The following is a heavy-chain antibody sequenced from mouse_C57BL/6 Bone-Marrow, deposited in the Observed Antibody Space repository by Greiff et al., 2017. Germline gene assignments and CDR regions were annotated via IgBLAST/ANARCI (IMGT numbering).Heavy chain of an antibody. Sequence: EVQVVESGGGLVQPGGSLSLSCAASGFTFTDYYMSWVRQPPGKALEWLGFIRNKANGYTTEYSASVKGRFTISRDNSQSILYLQMNALRAEDSATYYCARCGTGYAMDYWGQGTSVTVSS. CDR3: ARCGTGYAMDY. D-gene: IGHD3-3*01. CDR2: IRNKANGYTT. J-gene: IGHJ4*01. CDR1: GFTFTDYY. V-gene: IGHV7-3*01.